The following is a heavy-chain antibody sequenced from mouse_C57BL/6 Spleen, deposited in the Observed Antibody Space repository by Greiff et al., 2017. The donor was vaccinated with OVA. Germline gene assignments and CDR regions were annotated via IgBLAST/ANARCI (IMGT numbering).Heavy chain of an antibody. CDR3: AAPYYSNYEGGCDAVGK. CDR1: GYTFTSYW. V-gene: IGHV1-72*01. CDR2: IDPNSGGT. D-gene: IGHD2-5*01. Sequence: QVQLKQPGAELVKPGASVKLSCKASGYTFTSYWMHWVKQRPGRGLEWIGRIDPNSGGTKYNEKFKSKATLTVDKSSSTVYMQLSSLTSEDSAVYLCAAPYYSNYEGGCDAVGKGGQGTSVTVAS. J-gene: IGHJ4*01.